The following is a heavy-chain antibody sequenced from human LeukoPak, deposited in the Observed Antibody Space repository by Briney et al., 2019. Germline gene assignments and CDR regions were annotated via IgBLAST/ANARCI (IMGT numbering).Heavy chain of an antibody. V-gene: IGHV4-39*07. CDR3: ARDYSGYGYSRLFDY. J-gene: IGHJ4*02. D-gene: IGHD5-18*01. CDR1: GAYISVNNYY. CDR2: INYSGTT. Sequence: SETLSLTCTVSGAYISVNNYYWAWIRQSPGKGLEWIGSINYSGTTYYNPSLNSRVTISVDTSKNQFSLKLSSVTAADTAVYYCARDYSGYGYSRLFDYWGQGTLVTVSS.